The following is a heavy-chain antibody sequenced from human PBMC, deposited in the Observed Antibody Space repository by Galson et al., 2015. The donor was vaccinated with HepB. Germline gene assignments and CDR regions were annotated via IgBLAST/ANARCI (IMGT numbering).Heavy chain of an antibody. D-gene: IGHD1-1*01. CDR2: TYYRSKWYN. CDR1: GDSVSSNSAA. CDR3: ARQRSWSYYYYYYMDV. Sequence: CAISGDSVSSNSAAWNWIRQSPSRGLEWLGRTYYRSKWYNDYAVSVKSRITINPDTSKNQFSLQLNSVTPEDTAVYYCARQRSWSYYYYYYMDVWGKGTTVTVTS. J-gene: IGHJ6*03. V-gene: IGHV6-1*01.